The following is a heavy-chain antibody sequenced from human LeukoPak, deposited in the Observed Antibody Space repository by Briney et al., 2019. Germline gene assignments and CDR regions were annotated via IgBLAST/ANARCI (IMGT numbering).Heavy chain of an antibody. D-gene: IGHD3-16*01. CDR3: AREFYLHSDNYDSGN. CDR2: INSDGSDA. CDR1: GFTFSTYW. Sequence: QAGGSLRLSCAASGFTFSTYWMHWVRQAPGKGLVWVSRINSDGSDASYADSVKGRFTISRDNAKNTLYLQMNSLRAEDTAVYYCAREFYLHSDNYDSGNWGQGNLVTVSS. V-gene: IGHV3-74*01. J-gene: IGHJ4*02.